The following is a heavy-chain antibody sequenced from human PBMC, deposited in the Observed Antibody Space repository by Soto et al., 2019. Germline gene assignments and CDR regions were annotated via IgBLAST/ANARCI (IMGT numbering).Heavy chain of an antibody. J-gene: IGHJ6*01. CDR3: AQGYRSSWYHYSYHYGMDV. CDR1: GGPFSSYA. CDR2: IIPIFGTA. D-gene: IGHD6-13*01. V-gene: IGHV1-69*13. Sequence: SVKVCLKASGGPFSSYAISLVRQAPGQGLEWMGGIIPIFGTANYAQKFQVRVTITADESTSTAYMELSSLRSEDTAVYYCAQGYRSSWYHYSYHYGMDVWGQGTPVTVSS.